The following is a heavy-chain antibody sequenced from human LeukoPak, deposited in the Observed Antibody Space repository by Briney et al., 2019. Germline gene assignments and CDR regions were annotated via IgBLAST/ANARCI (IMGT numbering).Heavy chain of an antibody. CDR3: ARKRLADLGDDTSFGGTPFDS. V-gene: IGHV3-48*03. CDR1: GFTFKSYH. CDR2: ITSGASVI. D-gene: IGHD3-16*01. Sequence: PGRSLGLSCVASGFTFKSYHVNWVRQAPGKGLEWLSGITSGASVIYYADSVKGRFTISRDDAKNSVFLQMSGLTVDDTAVYYCARKRLADLGDDTSFGGTPFDSWGQGTLVIVSS. J-gene: IGHJ4*02.